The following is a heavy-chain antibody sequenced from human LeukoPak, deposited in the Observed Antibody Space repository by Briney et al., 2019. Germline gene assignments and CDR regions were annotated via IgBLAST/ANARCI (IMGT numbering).Heavy chain of an antibody. CDR1: GGSISSYY. V-gene: IGHV4-59*01. D-gene: IGHD3-22*01. J-gene: IGHJ6*02. CDR3: ARDRYYYDSSGSENYYGMDV. Sequence: SETLSLTCTVSGGSISSYYWSWIRQPPGRGLEWIGYIYHSGSTNYNPSLKSRVTISVDTSKNQFSLKLSSVTAADTAVYYCARDRYYYDSSGSENYYGMDVWGQGTTVTVSS. CDR2: IYHSGST.